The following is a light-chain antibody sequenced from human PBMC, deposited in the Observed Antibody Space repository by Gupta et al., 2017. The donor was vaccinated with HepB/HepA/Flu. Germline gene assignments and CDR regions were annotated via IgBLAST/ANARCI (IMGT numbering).Light chain of an antibody. J-gene: IGKJ4*01. CDR3: QQYLTFPLT. CDR2: KAS. V-gene: IGKV1-5*03. Sequence: DIQMTQSPSTLSASVGDRVTITCRASQSISSWLAWYQQKPGKAPKSLIYKASNLESGVPSRFSGSGSGTEFTLTISGLQPDDFAIYYCQQYLTFPLTFGGGTXVEIK. CDR1: QSISSW.